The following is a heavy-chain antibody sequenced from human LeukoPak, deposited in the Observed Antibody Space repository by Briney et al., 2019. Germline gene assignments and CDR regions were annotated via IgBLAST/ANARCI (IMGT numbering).Heavy chain of an antibody. V-gene: IGHV2-70*11. CDR1: GFSLTTTGMC. D-gene: IGHD3-22*01. Sequence: SGPALVKPKQTLTLTCAFSGFSLTTTGMCVSWIRQPPRKALEWLARIDWDGDKYYSTSLKTNLTISKDTSKNQVVLIMTKVDPVDTATYYCARTTYYSESGGYTPGYFDFWGQGTRVTVSS. J-gene: IGHJ4*02. CDR3: ARTTYYSESGGYTPGYFDF. CDR2: IDWDGDK.